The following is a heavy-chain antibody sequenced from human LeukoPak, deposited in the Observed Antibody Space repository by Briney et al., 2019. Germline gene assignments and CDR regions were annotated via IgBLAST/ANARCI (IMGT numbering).Heavy chain of an antibody. CDR1: GGSISNYY. J-gene: IGHJ3*02. D-gene: IGHD6-13*01. CDR2: IHRSGST. CDR3: ARRGYLYAFDI. V-gene: IGHV4-4*07. Sequence: SETLSLTCTVSGGSISNYYWSWIRQPAGKGLECIGRIHRSGSTDYNPSLKSRVTMSVDTSKNQFSLKLSSVTAADTAVYYCARRGYLYAFDIWGQGTMVTVSS.